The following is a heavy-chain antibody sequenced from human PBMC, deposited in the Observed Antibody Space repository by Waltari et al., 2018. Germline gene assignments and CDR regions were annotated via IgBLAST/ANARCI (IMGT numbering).Heavy chain of an antibody. Sequence: QVQLQESGPGLVTPSETLSITCAASGYTTSSCYYWGWIRQPPGKGLEWIGSIYHSGSTYYNPSLKSRVTISVDMSKNPFSLKLSSVTAADTAVYYCARRGIAARRAVTIIDYWGQGTLVTVSS. CDR2: IYHSGST. CDR3: ARRGIAARRAVTIIDY. J-gene: IGHJ4*02. CDR1: GYTTSSCYY. V-gene: IGHV4-38-2*01. D-gene: IGHD6-6*01.